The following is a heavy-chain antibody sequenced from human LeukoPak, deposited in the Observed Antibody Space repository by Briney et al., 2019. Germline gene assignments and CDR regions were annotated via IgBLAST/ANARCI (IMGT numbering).Heavy chain of an antibody. CDR3: ARGGAIYYYYGMDV. V-gene: IGHV3-66*01. Sequence: GGSLRLSCAASGFTVSSNYMSWVRQAPRKGLEWVSVIYSGGSTYYADSVKGRFTISRDNSKNTLYLQMNSLRAEDTAVYYCARGGAIYYYYGMDVWGQGTTVTVSS. CDR1: GFTVSSNY. D-gene: IGHD3-16*01. J-gene: IGHJ6*02. CDR2: IYSGGST.